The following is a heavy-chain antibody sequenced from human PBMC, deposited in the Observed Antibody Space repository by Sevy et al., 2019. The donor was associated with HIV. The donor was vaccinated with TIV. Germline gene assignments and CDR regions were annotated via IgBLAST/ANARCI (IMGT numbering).Heavy chain of an antibody. CDR1: GFTFSTYD. J-gene: IGHJ3*02. V-gene: IGHV3-13*01. Sequence: GGSLRLSCVASGFTFSTYDMHWVRQVTGKGLEWVSGIGTLTDTYYPDSVKGRFIISRENAKNSLYLQMNSLRAGDTAVYYCARACAAAGGKSGPIDAFDIWGQGTLVIVSS. CDR3: ARACAAAGGKSGPIDAFDI. CDR2: IGTLTDT. D-gene: IGHD6-13*01.